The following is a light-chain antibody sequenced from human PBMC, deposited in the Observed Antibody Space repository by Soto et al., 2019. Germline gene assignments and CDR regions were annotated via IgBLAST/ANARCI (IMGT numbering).Light chain of an antibody. Sequence: EIVMTQSPATLSVSPGERATLSCRASQSVGSNLAWYQQKPCQAPRLLIYGASARATGIPARFSGSWSGTDFALTISNLQSADFAVYYCQQYNEWPPMTFGQGTRLEIK. J-gene: IGKJ5*01. CDR3: QQYNEWPPMT. CDR1: QSVGSN. V-gene: IGKV3-15*01. CDR2: GAS.